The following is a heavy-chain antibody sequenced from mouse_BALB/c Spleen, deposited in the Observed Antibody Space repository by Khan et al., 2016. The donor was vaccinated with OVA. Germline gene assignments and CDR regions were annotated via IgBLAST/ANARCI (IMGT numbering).Heavy chain of an antibody. CDR2: ISTYYGDA. Sequence: QVQLQQSGAELVRPGVSGKISCKGSGYTFTDYAMHWVKQSHAKSLEWIGVISTYYGDADFNQKFKGKATMTVDKSSSIAYMELARLTSEAYAIYYCARGSGNSRFAYWGQGTLVTVSA. CDR1: GYTFTDYA. J-gene: IGHJ3*01. CDR3: ARGSGNSRFAY. D-gene: IGHD1-3*01. V-gene: IGHV1S137*01.